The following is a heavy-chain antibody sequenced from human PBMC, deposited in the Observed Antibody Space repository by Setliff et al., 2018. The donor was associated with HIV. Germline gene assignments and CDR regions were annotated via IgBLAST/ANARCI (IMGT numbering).Heavy chain of an antibody. CDR2: IYHVGGT. Sequence: PSETLSLTCAVSGGSIGSGGYSWSWIRQPPGRGLEWVGYIYHVGGTYYNPSLKSRVTILVDTSKNKISLKLSSVTAADTAVYYCARVQMAYAAFDVWGQGTMVTVSS. V-gene: IGHV4-30-2*01. J-gene: IGHJ3*01. D-gene: IGHD4-17*01. CDR3: ARVQMAYAAFDV. CDR1: GGSIGSGGYS.